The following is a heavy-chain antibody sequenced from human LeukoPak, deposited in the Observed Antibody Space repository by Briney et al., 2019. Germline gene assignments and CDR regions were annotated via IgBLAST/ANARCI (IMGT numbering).Heavy chain of an antibody. V-gene: IGHV4-59*08. CDR2: IYYSGST. CDR3: ARHGYSGYVLDY. CDR1: GGSISSYY. Sequence: SETLSLTCTVSGGSISSYYWSWIRQPPGKGLEWIGYIYYSGSTNYNPSLKSRVTISVDTSKNQFSLKLSSVTAADTAVYYCARHGYSGYVLDYWGQGTLVTVFS. J-gene: IGHJ4*02. D-gene: IGHD5-12*01.